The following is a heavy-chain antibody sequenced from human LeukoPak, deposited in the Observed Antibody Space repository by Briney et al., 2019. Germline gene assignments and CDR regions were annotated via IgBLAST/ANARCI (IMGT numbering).Heavy chain of an antibody. Sequence: SQTLSLTCAISGDSVSSNNAAWNWIRQSPSRGFEWLGRTYLRSKWYNDYAASVKSRITVNPDTSKNHFSLQLRSVTPEDTAVYYCARTYGGNCDYWGQGTLVTVSS. J-gene: IGHJ4*02. CDR1: GDSVSSNNAA. CDR2: TYLRSKWYN. CDR3: ARTYGGNCDY. V-gene: IGHV6-1*01. D-gene: IGHD4-23*01.